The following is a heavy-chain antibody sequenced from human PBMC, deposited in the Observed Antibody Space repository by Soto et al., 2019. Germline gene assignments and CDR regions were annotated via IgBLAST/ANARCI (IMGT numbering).Heavy chain of an antibody. Sequence: ETLSITCTVSVGSRTSYYWTWIRQPAGKGLEWIGRVYSSGGTHYNPSLKSRVTISLDTSKNQFSLRLLSVTDADTAVYFCARGQRFSDWFDPWGQGTLVTVSS. CDR3: ARGQRFSDWFDP. D-gene: IGHD3-3*01. V-gene: IGHV4-4*07. J-gene: IGHJ5*02. CDR1: VGSRTSYY. CDR2: VYSSGGT.